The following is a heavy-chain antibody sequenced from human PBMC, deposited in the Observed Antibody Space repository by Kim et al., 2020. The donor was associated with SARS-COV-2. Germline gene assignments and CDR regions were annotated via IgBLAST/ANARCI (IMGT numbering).Heavy chain of an antibody. V-gene: IGHV3-21*01. D-gene: IGHD3-22*01. Sequence: GGSLRLSCAASGFTFSSYSMNWVRQAPGKGLEWVSSISGSSSYIYYADSVKGRFTISRDNAKNSVYLQLNSLRAEDTAVYYCARDKRINYYDSSGFDYWG. CDR1: GFTFSSYS. J-gene: IGHJ4*01. CDR3: ARDKRINYYDSSGFDY. CDR2: ISGSSSYI.